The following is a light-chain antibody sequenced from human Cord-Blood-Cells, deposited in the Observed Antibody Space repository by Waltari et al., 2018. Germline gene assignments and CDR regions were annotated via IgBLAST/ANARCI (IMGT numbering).Light chain of an antibody. CDR3: YAAADNNRV. CDR1: VLAKKY. V-gene: IGLV3-27*01. CDR2: KDS. J-gene: IGLJ3*02. Sequence: SYELTQPSSVSVSPGQTARITCSGDVLAKKYARWFQQKPGQAPVLVIYKDSERPSGIPERCSGSSEGTTVTLTISGAQVEDEADYYCYAAADNNRVFGGGTELTVL.